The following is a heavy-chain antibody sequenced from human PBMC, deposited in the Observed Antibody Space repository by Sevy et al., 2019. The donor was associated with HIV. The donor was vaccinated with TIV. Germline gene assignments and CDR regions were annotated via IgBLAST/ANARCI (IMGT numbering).Heavy chain of an antibody. CDR1: GGSISAYH. CDR3: TRAPPVRSGDDSLNWFDP. D-gene: IGHD5-12*01. J-gene: IGHJ5*02. Sequence: SETLSLTCTVSGGSISAYHWSWIRQPPGKGLEYVGYIHYTGTTNYNPSLKSRVTISVDTSKNQFSLKLSSVTAADTALYYCTRAPPVRSGDDSLNWFDPWGQGTLVTVSS. V-gene: IGHV4-59*01. CDR2: IHYTGTT.